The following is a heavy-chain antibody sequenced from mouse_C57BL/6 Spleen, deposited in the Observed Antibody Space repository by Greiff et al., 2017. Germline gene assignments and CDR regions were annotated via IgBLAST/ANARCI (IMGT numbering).Heavy chain of an antibody. CDR1: GFTFSNYW. CDR3: TGKLLRFYYFDY. CDR2: IRLKSDNYET. J-gene: IGHJ2*01. Sequence: EVKVEESGGGLVQPGGSMKLSCVASGFTFSNYWMNWVRQSPGKGLEWVAQIRLKSDNYETHYAESVKGRFTISRDDSKSSVYLQMNNLRAEDTGIYYCTGKLLRFYYFDYWGQGTTLTVSS. D-gene: IGHD1-1*01. V-gene: IGHV6-3*01.